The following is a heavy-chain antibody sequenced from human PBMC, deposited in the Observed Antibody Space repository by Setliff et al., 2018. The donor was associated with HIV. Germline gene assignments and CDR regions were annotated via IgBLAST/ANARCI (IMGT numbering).Heavy chain of an antibody. CDR3: AKGFRPVDTALVSGPTY. CDR1: GFTFSDYA. J-gene: IGHJ4*02. CDR2: ITSGGST. D-gene: IGHD5-18*01. V-gene: IGHV3-23*01. Sequence: PGGSLRLSCAASGFTFSDYAMSWVRQTPEKGLEWVSIITSGGSTYYADSAKGRFIISRDNSQNTLYLQMNSLRADDTAIYYCAKGFRPVDTALVSGPTYWGQGIRVTVSS.